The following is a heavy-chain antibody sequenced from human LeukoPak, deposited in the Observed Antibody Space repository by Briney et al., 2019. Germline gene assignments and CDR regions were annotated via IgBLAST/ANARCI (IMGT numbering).Heavy chain of an antibody. J-gene: IGHJ4*02. CDR2: INSNGGST. CDR3: ANPYYDSSGYSGGFHY. D-gene: IGHD3-22*01. Sequence: GGSLRLSCVASGFTFSSYAMHWVRQTPGKGLEYVSGINSNGGSTHYANSVKGRFTISRDNSKNTLYLQMNSLRTEDTAVYYCANPYYDSSGYSGGFHYWGQGTLVTVSS. CDR1: GFTFSSYA. V-gene: IGHV3-64*01.